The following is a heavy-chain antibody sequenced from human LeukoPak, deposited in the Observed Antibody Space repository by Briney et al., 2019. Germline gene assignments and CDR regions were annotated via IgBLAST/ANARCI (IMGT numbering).Heavy chain of an antibody. CDR3: AKALNYWYFDL. CDR2: ISYDGSSK. J-gene: IGHJ2*01. V-gene: IGHV3-30*18. Sequence: PGGSLRLSCAASGFTFSTYGMHWVRQAPGKGLEWVAIISYDGSSKYYADSVKGRFTISRDNSKNTLYLQMNSLRAEDTATYYCAKALNYWYFDLWGRGNLVTVSS. CDR1: GFTFSTYG.